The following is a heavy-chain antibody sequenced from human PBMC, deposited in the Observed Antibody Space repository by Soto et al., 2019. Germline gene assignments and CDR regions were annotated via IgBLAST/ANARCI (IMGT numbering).Heavy chain of an antibody. CDR2: IYHSGST. Sequence: SETLSLTCTVSGGFIISYYWSWIRQPPGKGLEWIGYIYHSGSTYYNPSLKSRVTISVDRSKNQFSLKLSSVTAADTAVYYCARLLFGAASWFDPWGQGTLVTVSS. J-gene: IGHJ5*02. CDR3: ARLLFGAASWFDP. CDR1: GGFIISYY. D-gene: IGHD3-10*01. V-gene: IGHV4-59*12.